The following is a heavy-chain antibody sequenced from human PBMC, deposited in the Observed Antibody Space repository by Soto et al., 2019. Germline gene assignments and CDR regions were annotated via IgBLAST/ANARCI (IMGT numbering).Heavy chain of an antibody. D-gene: IGHD6-6*01. CDR2: INHSGST. Sequence: PSETLSLTCAVYGGSFSGYYWSWIRQPPGKGLEWIGEINHSGSTNYNPSLKSRVTISVDTSKNQFSLKLSSVTAADTAVYYCARVHSSSSGGWVGYMDVWGKGTTVTVSS. V-gene: IGHV4-34*01. J-gene: IGHJ6*03. CDR3: ARVHSSSSGGWVGYMDV. CDR1: GGSFSGYY.